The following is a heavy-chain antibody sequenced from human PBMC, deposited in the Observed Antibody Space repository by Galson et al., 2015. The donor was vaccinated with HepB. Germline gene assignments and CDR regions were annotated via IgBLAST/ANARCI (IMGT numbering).Heavy chain of an antibody. Sequence: QSGAEVKKPGESLKISCKGSGYSFTSYWIGWVRQMPGKGLEWMGIIYPGDSDTRYSPSFQGQVTISADKSISTAYLQWSSLKASDTAMYYCARPRWDYYDSSGYYKGGAFDIWGQGTMVTVSS. D-gene: IGHD3-22*01. CDR3: ARPRWDYYDSSGYYKGGAFDI. J-gene: IGHJ3*02. V-gene: IGHV5-51*01. CDR1: GYSFTSYW. CDR2: IYPGDSDT.